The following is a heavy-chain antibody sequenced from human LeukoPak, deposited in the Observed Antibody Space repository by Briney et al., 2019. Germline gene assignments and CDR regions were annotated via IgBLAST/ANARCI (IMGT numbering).Heavy chain of an antibody. CDR2: IYRSGST. J-gene: IGHJ4*02. V-gene: IGHV4-4*02. CDR3: ARDAFGRDYYGSGSRTFDY. D-gene: IGHD3-10*01. CDR1: RGSISSNTW. Sequence: SGTLSLTCAVSRGSISSNTWWSWVRQPPGKGLEWIGEIYRSGSTHYNPSLKSRVTISVDKTKNQFSLNLNSVTAADTAMYYCARDAFGRDYYGSGSRTFDYWGQGTLVSVSS.